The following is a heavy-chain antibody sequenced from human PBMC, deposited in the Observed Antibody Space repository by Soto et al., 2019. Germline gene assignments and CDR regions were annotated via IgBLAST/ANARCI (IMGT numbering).Heavy chain of an antibody. V-gene: IGHV4-4*02. D-gene: IGHD3-22*01. CDR3: ASRSYYDSSGYHWYFDL. J-gene: IGHJ2*01. Sequence: QVQLQESGPGLVKSSGTLSLTCAVSGGSISSSNWWSWVRQPPGKGLEWIGEIYHSGSTNYNSSLQSRVTISVEKSKNQFSLKLRSVTAADTAVYYCASRSYYDSSGYHWYFDLWGRGTLVTVSS. CDR1: GGSISSSNW. CDR2: IYHSGST.